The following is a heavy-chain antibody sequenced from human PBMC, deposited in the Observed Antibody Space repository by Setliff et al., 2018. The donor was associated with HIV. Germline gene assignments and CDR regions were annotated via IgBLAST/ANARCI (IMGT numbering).Heavy chain of an antibody. Sequence: SETLSLTCTVSGGSISSGSYYWSWIRQPAGKGLEWIGHIYTSGSTNYNPSLKGRVTTSIDTSKNQFSVKLNSVTAADTAVYYCARHDASYYKWNDEVIWNHYGLDVWGQGTTVTVSS. CDR2: IYTSGST. J-gene: IGHJ6*02. D-gene: IGHD1-20*01. CDR3: ARHDASYYKWNDEVIWNHYGLDV. CDR1: GGSISSGSYY. V-gene: IGHV4-61*09.